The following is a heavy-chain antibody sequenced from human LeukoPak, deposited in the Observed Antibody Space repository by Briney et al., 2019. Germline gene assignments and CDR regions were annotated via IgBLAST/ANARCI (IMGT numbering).Heavy chain of an antibody. J-gene: IGHJ4*02. Sequence: GGSLRLSCAASGFTFSSYSMNWVRQAPGKGLEWVSYISSSGTTIYYADSVKGRFTISRDNAKNSVHLQMSSLRDDDTAVYYCARGGSYPFDYWGQGTLVTVSS. D-gene: IGHD3-16*02. CDR2: ISSSGTTI. CDR1: GFTFSSYS. V-gene: IGHV3-48*02. CDR3: ARGGSYPFDY.